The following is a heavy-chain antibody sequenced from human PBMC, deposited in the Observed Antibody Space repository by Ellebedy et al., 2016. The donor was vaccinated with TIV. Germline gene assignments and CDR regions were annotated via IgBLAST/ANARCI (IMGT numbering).Heavy chain of an antibody. CDR3: AREPAATGI. CDR1: GGSISSYY. V-gene: IGHV4-4*07. CDR2: IYTSGST. Sequence: MPSETLSLTCTVSGGSISSYYWSWIRQPAGKGLEWIGLIYTSGSTNYNPSPKSRVTMSVDTSKNQFSLKMSPVTAADTAVYYCAREPAATGIWGQGTLVTVSS. J-gene: IGHJ4*02. D-gene: IGHD6-13*01.